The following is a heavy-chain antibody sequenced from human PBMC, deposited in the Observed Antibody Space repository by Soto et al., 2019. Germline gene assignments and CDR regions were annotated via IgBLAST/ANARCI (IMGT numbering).Heavy chain of an antibody. Sequence: GGSLRLSCAASGFTFSNYWTHWVRQAPGKGLMWVARITDDGSGASYADSVKGRFTISRDNAKNTLYLQMNSLRAEDTAVYYCAGITQGDLIYWGQGTLVTVSS. CDR3: AGITQGDLIY. J-gene: IGHJ4*02. D-gene: IGHD1-26*01. V-gene: IGHV3-74*01. CDR1: GFTFSNYW. CDR2: ITDDGSGA.